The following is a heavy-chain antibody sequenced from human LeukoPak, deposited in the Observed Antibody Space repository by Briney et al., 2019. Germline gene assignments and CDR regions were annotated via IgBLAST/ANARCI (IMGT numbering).Heavy chain of an antibody. Sequence: SQTLSLTCAISGDSVSSNSAAWNWIRQSPSRGLEWLGRTYYRSKWYNDYALSVKSRINITPDTSKNQFSLQLNSVSPEDTAVYYCARDEQYSNWFDPWGQGTLVTVSS. V-gene: IGHV6-1*01. CDR3: ARDEQYSNWFDP. CDR1: GDSVSSNSAA. J-gene: IGHJ5*02. D-gene: IGHD6-19*01. CDR2: TYYRSKWYN.